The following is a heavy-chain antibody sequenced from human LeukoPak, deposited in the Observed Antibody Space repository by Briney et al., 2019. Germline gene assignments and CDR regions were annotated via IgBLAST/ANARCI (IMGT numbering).Heavy chain of an antibody. J-gene: IGHJ4*02. Sequence: PSETLSLTCTVSGGSISSSSYYWGWIRQPPGKGLEWLGSIYYSGSTYYNPSLKSRVTISVDTSKNQFSLKLSSVTAADTAVYYCARHDSQLLWLFGYWGQGTLVTVSS. CDR1: GGSISSSSYY. V-gene: IGHV4-39*01. D-gene: IGHD2-2*01. CDR2: IYYSGST. CDR3: ARHDSQLLWLFGY.